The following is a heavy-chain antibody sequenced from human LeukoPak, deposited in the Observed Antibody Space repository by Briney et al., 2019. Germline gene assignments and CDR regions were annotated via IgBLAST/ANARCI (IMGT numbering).Heavy chain of an antibody. Sequence: GRSLRLSCAASGFTFSSYGMHWVRQAPGKGLEWVAVIWYDGSNKYYADSVKGRFTISRDNSKNTLYLQMNSLRAEDTAVYYCARGPPRNCSGGSCYLGGVYWGQGTLVTVSS. CDR2: IWYDGSNK. D-gene: IGHD2-15*01. J-gene: IGHJ4*02. CDR1: GFTFSSYG. CDR3: ARGPPRNCSGGSCYLGGVY. V-gene: IGHV3-33*01.